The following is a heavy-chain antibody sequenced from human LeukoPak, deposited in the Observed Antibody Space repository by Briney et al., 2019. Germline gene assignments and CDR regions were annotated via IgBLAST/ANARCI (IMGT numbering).Heavy chain of an antibody. CDR1: VYTFTNYY. V-gene: IGHV1-46*01. CDR2: INPSGGST. J-gene: IGHJ4*02. Sequence: ASVRVSCKASVYTFTNYYMHWVRQAPGQGLEWMGIINPSGGSTSYAQKFQGRVTMTRDTSTSTVYMELSSLRSEDTAVYFCARDPSYDSSGYYYGDGYWGQGTLVTVSS. CDR3: ARDPSYDSSGYYYGDGY. D-gene: IGHD3-22*01.